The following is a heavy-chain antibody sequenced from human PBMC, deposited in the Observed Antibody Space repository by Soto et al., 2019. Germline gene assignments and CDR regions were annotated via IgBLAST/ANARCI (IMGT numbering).Heavy chain of an antibody. J-gene: IGHJ4*02. CDR2: IYYSGST. V-gene: IGHV4-39*01. CDR3: AIKGGYCSGGSCSDDY. CDR1: GGSISSSSYY. D-gene: IGHD2-15*01. Sequence: QLQLQESGPGLVKPSETLSLTCTVSGGSISSSSYYWGWIRQPPGKGLEWIGSIYYSGSTYYNPSLKSRVTLSEDTSKNQFYLKLSSVTAADTAVYYCAIKGGYCSGGSCSDDYWGQGTLVTVAS.